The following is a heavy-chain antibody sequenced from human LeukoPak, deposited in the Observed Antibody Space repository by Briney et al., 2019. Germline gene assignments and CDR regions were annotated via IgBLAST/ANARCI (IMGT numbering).Heavy chain of an antibody. CDR1: VNIFPKFG. CDR3: ALIEGDDFLDN. D-gene: IGHD2-21*02. CDR2: ISAYTGNT. J-gene: IGHJ4*02. V-gene: IGHV1-18*01. Sequence: ASVKVSCKASVNIFPKFGVNWVRQAPGGGLEWMGWISAYTGNTFYAPKVQDRVTMTTDAPTDTAYMELRNLRSDDTAFYYCALIEGDDFLDNWGQGTLVTVSS.